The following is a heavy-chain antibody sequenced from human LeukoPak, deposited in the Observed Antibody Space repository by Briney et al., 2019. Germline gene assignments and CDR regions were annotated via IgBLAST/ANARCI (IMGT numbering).Heavy chain of an antibody. CDR3: ARDVPYYGMDV. Sequence: GGSLRLSCAASGFTFSSHAIHWVRQAPGRGLDWVAIISYDGSSEYYADSVKGRFTISRDNSKNTLYLQMNSLRAEDTAVYYCARDVPYYGMDVWGQGTTVTVSS. V-gene: IGHV3-30-3*01. J-gene: IGHJ6*02. CDR2: ISYDGSSE. CDR1: GFTFSSHA.